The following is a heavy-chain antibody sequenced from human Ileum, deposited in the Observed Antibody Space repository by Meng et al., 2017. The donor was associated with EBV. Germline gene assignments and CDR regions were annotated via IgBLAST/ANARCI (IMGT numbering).Heavy chain of an antibody. V-gene: IGHV3-33*08. CDR3: ASDRGGAAFNY. CDR2: IWSDGSQK. J-gene: IGHJ4*02. CDR1: GFSFSLSW. Sequence: VQLVEAGGGLVKLGGSLRLSCAASGFSFSLSWMNWVRQTPGKGLEWVAVIWSDGSQKYCADSVKGRCTISRDNSKNTLYLQMDSLRAEDTAIYYCASDRGGAAFNYWGQGTLVTVSS. D-gene: IGHD3-16*01.